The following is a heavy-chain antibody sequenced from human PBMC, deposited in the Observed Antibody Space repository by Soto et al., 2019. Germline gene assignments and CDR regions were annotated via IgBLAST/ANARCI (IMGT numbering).Heavy chain of an antibody. CDR2: IYYRGST. D-gene: IGHD6-13*01. Sequence: ASETLSLTCTVSGGSISGYYWSWIRQSPGKGLEYIGYIYYRGSTNYNPSLKSRVTMSVDTSRNQFSLKVKSVTAADTAVYYCARQQLLPFYYALDVWGQGTKVTVSS. CDR1: GGSISGYY. J-gene: IGHJ6*02. CDR3: ARQQLLPFYYALDV. V-gene: IGHV4-59*01.